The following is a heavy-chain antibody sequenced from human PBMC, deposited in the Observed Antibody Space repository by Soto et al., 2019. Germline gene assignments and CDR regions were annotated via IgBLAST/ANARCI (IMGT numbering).Heavy chain of an antibody. CDR2: IYTVGST. J-gene: IGHJ4*02. D-gene: IGHD3-16*01. CDR3: ARSPLTHSYAQFDS. Sequence: TLSLTCTVSGGSISSYYWSWIRQPPGKGLEWIGCIYTVGSTNYNPSLKSRVTMSIDTSKDQFSLRLTSVTAADTAVYYCARSPLTHSYAQFDSWGQGSLVTVSS. CDR1: GGSISSYY. V-gene: IGHV4-4*07.